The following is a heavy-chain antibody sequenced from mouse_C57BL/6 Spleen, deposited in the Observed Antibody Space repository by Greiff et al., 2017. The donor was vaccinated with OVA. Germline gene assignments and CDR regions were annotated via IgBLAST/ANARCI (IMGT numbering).Heavy chain of an antibody. CDR2: IYPGNSDT. J-gene: IGHJ2*01. V-gene: IGHV1-5*01. CDR1: GYTFTSYW. CDR3: TKVGSYVGEFDY. Sequence: VQLQQSGPVLARPGASVKMSCKTSGYTFTSYWMHWVKQRPGQGLEWIGAIYPGNSDTSYNQKFKGKAKLTAVTSASTAYMELSSLTNEDSAVYYCTKVGSYVGEFDYWGQGTTLTVSS. D-gene: IGHD1-1*02.